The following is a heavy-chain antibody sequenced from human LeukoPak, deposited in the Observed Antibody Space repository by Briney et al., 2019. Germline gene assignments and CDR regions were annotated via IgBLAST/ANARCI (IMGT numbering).Heavy chain of an antibody. CDR1: GFTFSIYG. CDR3: ARGYYDSSGYYYWFDP. V-gene: IGHV3-23*01. J-gene: IGHJ5*02. Sequence: GGSLRLSCAASGFTFSIYGMGWVRQAPGKGLEWVSSISDNGGNTYYADSVKGRFTISRDNSKNTLYLQMNSLRAEDTAVYYCARGYYDSSGYYYWFDPWGQGTLVTVSS. D-gene: IGHD3-22*01. CDR2: ISDNGGNT.